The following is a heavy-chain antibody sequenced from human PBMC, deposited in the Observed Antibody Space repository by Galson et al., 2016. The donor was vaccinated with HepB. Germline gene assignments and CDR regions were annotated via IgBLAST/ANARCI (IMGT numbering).Heavy chain of an antibody. D-gene: IGHD6-6*01. CDR2: IHHSGNS. V-gene: IGHV4-59*01. CDR3: ATTAIAARPGYYGMDV. J-gene: IGHJ6*02. Sequence: SETLSLTCTVSGASISTYYWSWIRQPPGKGLEWVAFIHHSGNSNSNPSLKSRVTISIDTSKNQFSLKLNSVTAADTALYYCATTAIAARPGYYGMDVWGQGTTVTVSS. CDR1: GASISTYY.